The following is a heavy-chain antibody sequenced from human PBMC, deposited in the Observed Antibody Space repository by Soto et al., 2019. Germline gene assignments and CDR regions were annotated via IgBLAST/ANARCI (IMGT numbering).Heavy chain of an antibody. V-gene: IGHV1-58*01. D-gene: IGHD3-22*01. Sequence: SVKVSCKASGFTFTSSAVQWVRQARGQRLEWIGWIVVGSGNTNYAQKFQERVTITRDMSTSTAYMELSSLRSEDTAVYYCAAIYDSSGYSDYWGQGTLVTVSS. CDR3: AAIYDSSGYSDY. CDR2: IVVGSGNT. CDR1: GFTFTSSA. J-gene: IGHJ4*02.